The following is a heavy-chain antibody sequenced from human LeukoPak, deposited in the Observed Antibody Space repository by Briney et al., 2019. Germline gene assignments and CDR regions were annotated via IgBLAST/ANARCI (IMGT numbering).Heavy chain of an antibody. J-gene: IGHJ4*02. CDR2: ISGSGGST. CDR1: GFTFSSYA. V-gene: IGHV3-23*01. CDR3: AKEGDRSYYYDSSGYYYFDY. Sequence: GGSLRLSCAASGFTFSSYAMSWVRQAPGKGLEWVSAISGSGGSTYYADSVKGRFTISRDNSKNTLYLQMNSLRAEDTAVYYCAKEGDRSYYYDSSGYYYFDYWGQGNLVTVSS. D-gene: IGHD3-22*01.